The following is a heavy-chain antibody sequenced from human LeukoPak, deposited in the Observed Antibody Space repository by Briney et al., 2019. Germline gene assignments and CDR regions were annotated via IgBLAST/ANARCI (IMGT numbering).Heavy chain of an antibody. CDR1: GFTFSSYS. D-gene: IGHD1-1*01. CDR3: AKDRVRSWNGLYGMDV. J-gene: IGHJ6*02. Sequence: PGGSLRLSCAASGFTFSSYSMNWVRQAPGKGLEWVSAISGSGGSTYYADSVKGRFTISRDNSKNTLYLQMNSLRAEDTAVYYCAKDRVRSWNGLYGMDVWGQGTTVTVSS. CDR2: ISGSGGST. V-gene: IGHV3-23*01.